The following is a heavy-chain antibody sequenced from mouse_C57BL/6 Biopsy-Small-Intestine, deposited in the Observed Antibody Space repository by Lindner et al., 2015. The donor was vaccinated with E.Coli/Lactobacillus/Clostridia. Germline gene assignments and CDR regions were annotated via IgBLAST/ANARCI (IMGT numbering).Heavy chain of an antibody. CDR1: GGTFSSYA. Sequence: SVKVSCKASGGTFSSYAISWVRQAPGQGLEWMGGIIPIFGTANYAQKFQGRVTITADESTSTAYMELSSLRSEDTAVYYCARDAGPSSWSFDYWGQGTLVTVSS. D-gene: IGHD6-1*01. V-gene: IGHV1-81*01. J-gene: IGHJ4*01. CDR2: IIPIFGTA. CDR3: ARDAGPSSWSFDY.